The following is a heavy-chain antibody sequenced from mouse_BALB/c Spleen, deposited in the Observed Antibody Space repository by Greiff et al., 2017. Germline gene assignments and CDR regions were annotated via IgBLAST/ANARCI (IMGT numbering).Heavy chain of an antibody. Sequence: EVMLVESGGGLVKPGGSLKLSCAASGFTFSDYYMYWVRQTPEKRLEWVATISDGGSYTYYPDSVKGRFTISRDNAKNNLYLQMSSLKSEDTAMYYCARHSYGHIWFAYWGRGTLVTVSA. CDR1: GFTFSDYY. CDR2: ISDGGSYT. D-gene: IGHD1-1*02. V-gene: IGHV5-4*02. J-gene: IGHJ3*01. CDR3: ARHSYGHIWFAY.